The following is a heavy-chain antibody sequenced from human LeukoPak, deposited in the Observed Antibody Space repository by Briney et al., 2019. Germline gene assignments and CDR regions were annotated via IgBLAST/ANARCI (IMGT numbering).Heavy chain of an antibody. CDR1: GGSISSSSYY. CDR3: ARHTSNTVFGVVPTNYMDV. V-gene: IGHV4-39*01. D-gene: IGHD3-3*01. J-gene: IGHJ6*03. CDR2: IYYSGST. Sequence: SETLSLTCTVSGGSISSSSYYWGWIHQPPGKGLEWIGSIYYSGSTYYNPSLKSRVTISVDTSKNQFSLKLSSVTAADTAVYYCARHTSNTVFGVVPTNYMDVWGKGTTVTVSS.